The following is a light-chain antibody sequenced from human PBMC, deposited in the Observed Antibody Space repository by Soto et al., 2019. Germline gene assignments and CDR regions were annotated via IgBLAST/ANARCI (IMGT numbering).Light chain of an antibody. CDR1: QSVSSY. Sequence: EIVLTQSPATLSLSPGARATLSCRASQSVSSYLAWYQQKPGQAPRLLIYDASNRATGIPARFSGSGSGTDFTLTISSLEAEDFAVYCCQQRSNWPPITFGQGTRLEIK. CDR3: QQRSNWPPIT. CDR2: DAS. V-gene: IGKV3-11*01. J-gene: IGKJ5*01.